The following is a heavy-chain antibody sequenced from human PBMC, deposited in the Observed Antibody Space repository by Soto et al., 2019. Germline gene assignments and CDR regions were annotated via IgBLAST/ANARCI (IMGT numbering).Heavy chain of an antibody. CDR1: GYTFTCYY. D-gene: IGHD3-9*01. CDR3: TRVKQLRYFDWLFPNDAFDI. CDR2: INPNSGGT. V-gene: IGHV1-2*02. Sequence: ASVKVSCKASGYTFTCYYMHWVRQAPGQGLQWMGWINPNSGGTNYAQKFQGRVTMTRDTSISKAYMELSRLRSDDTAVYYCTRVKQLRYFDWLFPNDAFDIWGQGTMVTVSS. J-gene: IGHJ3*02.